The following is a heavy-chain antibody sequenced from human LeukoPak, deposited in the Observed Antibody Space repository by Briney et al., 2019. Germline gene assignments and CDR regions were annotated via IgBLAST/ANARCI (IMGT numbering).Heavy chain of an antibody. J-gene: IGHJ4*02. D-gene: IGHD2-15*01. CDR2: INQGGSEK. CDR1: EFTFTMCW. V-gene: IGHV3-7*01. Sequence: GGSLRLSCTASEFTFTMCWMSWVRQAPGKGLEWVANINQGGSEKYYVDSVNGRFTISRDNAKNSLYLQMNSLRAEDTAVYYCARGDCSDGTCYPGDNWGQGTLVTVSS. CDR3: ARGDCSDGTCYPGDN.